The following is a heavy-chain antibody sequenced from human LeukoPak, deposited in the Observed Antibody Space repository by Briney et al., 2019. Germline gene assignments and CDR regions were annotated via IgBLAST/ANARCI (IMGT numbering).Heavy chain of an antibody. Sequence: GGAVKDSCKACVGTFISYARSWVGQPPGKGLEWMGGIISIFGTANYVQKFHGRVTINADKSTSTAYMELSRLRSDDPAVYYCARSTADYFDSGGYLLDYWGQGTLVTVSS. CDR2: IISIFGTA. CDR3: ARSTADYFDSGGYLLDY. CDR1: VGTFISYA. D-gene: IGHD3-22*01. V-gene: IGHV1-69*06. J-gene: IGHJ4*02.